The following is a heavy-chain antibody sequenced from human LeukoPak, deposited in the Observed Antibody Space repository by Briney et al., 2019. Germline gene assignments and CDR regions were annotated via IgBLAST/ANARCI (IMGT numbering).Heavy chain of an antibody. CDR1: GGSISSGGYS. Sequence: SETLSLTCAVSGGSISSGGYSWSRIRQPPGKGLEWIGYIYHSGSTYYNPSLKSRVTISVDRSKNQFSLKLSSVTAADTAVYYCARVRAAAGLFDYWGQGTLVTVSS. CDR2: IYHSGST. V-gene: IGHV4-30-2*01. D-gene: IGHD6-13*01. CDR3: ARVRAAAGLFDY. J-gene: IGHJ4*02.